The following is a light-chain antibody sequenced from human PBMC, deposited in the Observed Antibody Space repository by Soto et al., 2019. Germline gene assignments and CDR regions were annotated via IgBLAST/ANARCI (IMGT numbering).Light chain of an antibody. CDR2: KAS. V-gene: IGKV1-5*03. CDR1: QSISSW. J-gene: IGKJ1*01. Sequence: DIQMTQSPSTLSASVGDRVTITCRASQSISSWLAWYQQKPGKAPKLLIYKASSLESGVPSRFSGSGSGTEFTLTISSLQPDDFATVYCQHYNSYPWTFGQGTKVDIK. CDR3: QHYNSYPWT.